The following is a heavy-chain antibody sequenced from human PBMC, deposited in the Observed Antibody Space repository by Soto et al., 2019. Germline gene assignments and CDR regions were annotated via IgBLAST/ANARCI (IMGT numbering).Heavy chain of an antibody. CDR3: AKDRRAGGNYGFYSDF. D-gene: IGHD1-7*01. CDR2: SSATGAGT. CDR1: GFTFSSYG. J-gene: IGHJ6*01. Sequence: GGSLRLSCAASGFTFSSYGMAWVRQAPGKGLEWVSFSSATGAGTYFADSVKGRFTISRNNSKNTLYLQMSSLRADDTAVYYCAKDRRAGGNYGFYSDFWG. V-gene: IGHV3-23*01.